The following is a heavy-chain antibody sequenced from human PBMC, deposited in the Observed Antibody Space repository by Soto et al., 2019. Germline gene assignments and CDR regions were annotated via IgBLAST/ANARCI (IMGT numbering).Heavy chain of an antibody. D-gene: IGHD1-1*01. V-gene: IGHV1-8*01. CDR2: MNPNSGDT. Sequence: QVQLVQSGAEVKKPGASVKVSCKASGYTFSDHDINWVRQASGQGPEWLGWMNPNSGDTGYAQNFPGRVTMTRDTSKRTAYIELSSLRSEDTAVYYCARVGGNWNDDYFDYWGQGTLVTVSS. CDR3: ARVGGNWNDDYFDY. J-gene: IGHJ4*02. CDR1: GYTFSDHD.